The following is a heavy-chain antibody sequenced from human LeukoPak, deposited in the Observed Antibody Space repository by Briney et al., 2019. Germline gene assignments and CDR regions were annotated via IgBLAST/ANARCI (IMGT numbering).Heavy chain of an antibody. D-gene: IGHD5/OR15-5a*01. CDR1: GFTVSSNY. Sequence: GGSLRLSCAASGFTVSSNYMTWVRHAPEQGLEWVSVIYFGGTTYYADSVKGRFTISRDNSKNTVYLQMNSLRVEDTAVYYCARGDSVYVYWGQGTLVTVSS. CDR3: ARGDSVYVY. J-gene: IGHJ4*02. V-gene: IGHV3-53*01. CDR2: IYFGGTT.